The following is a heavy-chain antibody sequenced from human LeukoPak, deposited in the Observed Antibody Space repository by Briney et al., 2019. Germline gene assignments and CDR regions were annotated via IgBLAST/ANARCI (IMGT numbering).Heavy chain of an antibody. V-gene: IGHV3-30*03. CDR2: ISYDGSNK. Sequence: GGSLRLSCAASGFTFSSYGMHWVRQAPGKGLEWVAVISYDGSNKYYADSVKGRFTTSRDNSKNTLYLQMNSLRAEDTAVYYCATGMTTVTTWDSWGQGTLVTVSS. CDR3: ATGMTTVTTWDS. D-gene: IGHD4-17*01. CDR1: GFTFSSYG. J-gene: IGHJ4*02.